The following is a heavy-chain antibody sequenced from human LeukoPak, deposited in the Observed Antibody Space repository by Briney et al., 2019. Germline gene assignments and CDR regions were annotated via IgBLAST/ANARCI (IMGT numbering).Heavy chain of an antibody. D-gene: IGHD3-3*01. J-gene: IGHJ3*02. CDR3: AKDKAPPITIFGVVIEKTDAFDI. V-gene: IGHV3-23*01. CDR2: ISGSGGST. CDR1: GFTFSSYA. Sequence: GGSLRLSCAATGFTFSSYAMSWVRQAPGKGLEWVSAISGSGGSTYYADSVKGRFTISRDNSKNTLYLQMNSLRAEDTAVYYCAKDKAPPITIFGVVIEKTDAFDIWGQGTMVTVSS.